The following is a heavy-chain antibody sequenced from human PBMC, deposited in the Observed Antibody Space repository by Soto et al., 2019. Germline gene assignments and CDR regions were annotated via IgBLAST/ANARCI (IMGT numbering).Heavy chain of an antibody. CDR3: ARGANIEIDAFDS. J-gene: IGHJ3*02. CDR1: GFTFSSYG. Sequence: GGSLRLSCAASGFTFSSYGMHWVRQAPGKGPEWVAVIWYDGSNKYYADSVKGRFTISRDNSKNTLYLQMNSLRAEDTAVYYVARGANIEIDAFDSWGQGTMVTVSS. D-gene: IGHD5-12*01. CDR2: IWYDGSNK. V-gene: IGHV3-33*01.